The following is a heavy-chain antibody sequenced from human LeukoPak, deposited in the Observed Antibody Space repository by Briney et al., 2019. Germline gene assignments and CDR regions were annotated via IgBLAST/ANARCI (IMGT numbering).Heavy chain of an antibody. CDR1: GFTFSSYS. J-gene: IGHJ4*02. V-gene: IGHV3-21*01. Sequence: GGSLRLSCAASGFTFSSYSMNWVRQAPGKGLEWVSSITGSTNSIYYADSVKGRFTISRDNAKKSLYLQMNSLRAEDTAVYYCARESEFDFWTGSYFGYWGQGTLVTVSS. D-gene: IGHD3/OR15-3a*01. CDR3: ARESEFDFWTGSYFGY. CDR2: ITGSTNSI.